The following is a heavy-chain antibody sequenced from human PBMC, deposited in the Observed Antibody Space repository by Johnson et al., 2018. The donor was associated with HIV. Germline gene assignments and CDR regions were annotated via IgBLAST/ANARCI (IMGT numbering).Heavy chain of an antibody. CDR1: GFTFSSYG. J-gene: IGHJ3*02. D-gene: IGHD2/OR15-2a*01. Sequence: VQLVESGGGVVQPGGSLRLSCAASGFTFSSYGMHWVRQAPGKGLEWVAFILYDGSNKDYADSVQGRFTISSDNSKNSLYLQMNSLRAEDTALYYCARVPSFLGRGLDAFDIWGQGTMVTVSS. CDR2: ILYDGSNK. V-gene: IGHV3-30*02. CDR3: ARVPSFLGRGLDAFDI.